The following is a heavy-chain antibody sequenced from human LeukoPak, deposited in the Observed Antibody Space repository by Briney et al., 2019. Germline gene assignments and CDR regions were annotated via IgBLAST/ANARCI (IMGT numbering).Heavy chain of an antibody. D-gene: IGHD6-13*01. Sequence: GGSLRLSCAASGFTFSSYSMNWVRQAPGKGLEWVSYISSSSSTIYYADSVKGRFTISRDNAKNSLYLQMNSLRAEDTAVYYCARDEDSSWDNYYYYYGMDVWGRGTTVTVSS. J-gene: IGHJ6*02. V-gene: IGHV3-48*01. CDR3: ARDEDSSWDNYYYYYGMDV. CDR2: ISSSSSTI. CDR1: GFTFSSYS.